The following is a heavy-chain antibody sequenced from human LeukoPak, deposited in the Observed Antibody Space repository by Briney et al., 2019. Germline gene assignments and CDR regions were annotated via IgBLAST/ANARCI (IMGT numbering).Heavy chain of an antibody. Sequence: GGSLLLSCAASRFTLSSYWMSSVRQAPGKGLEWVAKIKEDGSEKYYVDSVKGRFTISRDNAKNSLYLQMNSLRAEDTAVYYCARDRFGIAARPFDYWGQGTLVTVSS. V-gene: IGHV3-7*01. D-gene: IGHD6-6*01. CDR1: RFTLSSYW. CDR2: IKEDGSEK. CDR3: ARDRFGIAARPFDY. J-gene: IGHJ4*02.